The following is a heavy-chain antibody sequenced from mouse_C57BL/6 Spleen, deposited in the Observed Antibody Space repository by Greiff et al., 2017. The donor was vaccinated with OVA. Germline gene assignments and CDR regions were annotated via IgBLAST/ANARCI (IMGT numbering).Heavy chain of an antibody. J-gene: IGHJ1*03. CDR1: GYTFTNYW. D-gene: IGHD3-1*01. Sequence: QVQLQQSGAELVRPGTSVKMSCKASGYTFTNYWIGWAKQRPGHGLEWIGDIYPGGGYTNYNEKFKGKATLTADKSSSTAYMQFSSLTSEDSAIYYCARAGRRGYWYFEVWGTGTTVTVSS. CDR3: ARAGRRGYWYFEV. CDR2: IYPGGGYT. V-gene: IGHV1-63*01.